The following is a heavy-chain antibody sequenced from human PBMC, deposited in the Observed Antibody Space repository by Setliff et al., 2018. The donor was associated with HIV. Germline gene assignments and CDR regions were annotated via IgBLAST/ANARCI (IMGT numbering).Heavy chain of an antibody. CDR2: TNPSGST. D-gene: IGHD1-26*01. J-gene: IGHJ6*03. CDR1: VGSFSGHY. Sequence: ASETLSLTCAVYVGSFSGHYWIWIRQPPGKGLEWIGETNPSGSTKYNPSLKSRVTISVDRSKNQFSLKLTSVTAADTAVYYCARGQDLGATWTGYYYYYMDVWGKGTTVTAP. V-gene: IGHV4-34*01. CDR3: ARGQDLGATWTGYYYYYMDV.